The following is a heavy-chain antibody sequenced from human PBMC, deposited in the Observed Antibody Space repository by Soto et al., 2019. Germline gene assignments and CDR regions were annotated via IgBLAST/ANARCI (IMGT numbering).Heavy chain of an antibody. CDR2: LFNSGKA. CDR3: ARARGSGFWYSSQTYCYLDV. Sequence: QVQLHESGPGLVKPSETLSVTCTVSGVSINTQYWSWVRQPPGKGLGWIGSLFNSGKAKHNPSLKGRVTMSLYRSNAQFSLKLTSVSPEDAGVYFCARARGSGFWYSSQTYCYLDVWGKGATVTVSS. J-gene: IGHJ6*03. CDR1: GVSINTQY. V-gene: IGHV4-4*08. D-gene: IGHD2-21*02.